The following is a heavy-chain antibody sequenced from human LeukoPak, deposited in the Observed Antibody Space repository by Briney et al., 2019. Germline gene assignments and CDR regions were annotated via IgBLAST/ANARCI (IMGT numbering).Heavy chain of an antibody. J-gene: IGHJ4*02. V-gene: IGHV4-31*03. CDR3: ARVREATIAPFFDY. CDR2: IYYSGST. Sequence: SETLSLTCTVSGDSISSGDYYWTWIRQHPGKGLEWIGCIYYSGSTYYNLSLKSRVLISADTSKNHFSLKLSSVAAADTAVYYCARVREATIAPFFDYWGQGILVTVSS. D-gene: IGHD6-13*01. CDR1: GDSISSGDYY.